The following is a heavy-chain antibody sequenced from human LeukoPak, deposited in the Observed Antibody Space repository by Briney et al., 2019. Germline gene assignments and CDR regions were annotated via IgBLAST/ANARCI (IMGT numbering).Heavy chain of an antibody. Sequence: PGGSLRLSCEASGFIFSNYWMSWVRQAPGKGLEWVANIKQDGSVKNYVDSMEGRFIISRDNAKNLLYLQMNSLGTEDTAVYYCVRTSRSISSDYWGQGTRVTVSS. V-gene: IGHV3-7*01. D-gene: IGHD3-3*02. CDR1: GFIFSNYW. CDR3: VRTSRSISSDY. CDR2: IKQDGSVK. J-gene: IGHJ4*02.